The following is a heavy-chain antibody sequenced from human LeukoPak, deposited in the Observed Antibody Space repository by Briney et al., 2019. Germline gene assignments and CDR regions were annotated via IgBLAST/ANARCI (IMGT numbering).Heavy chain of an antibody. CDR1: GFNFRDYY. V-gene: IGHV3-11*04. CDR3: ARDHNNWNYGVIDL. D-gene: IGHD1-7*01. Sequence: PGGYLRLSCAASGFNFRDYYMSWIRQVPGRGLEWLSYMSGNSPTIYYADSVKGRFTISRDNAKNSLYLHMNGLRAEDTAVYYCARDHNNWNYGVIDLWGQGTLVSVSS. CDR2: MSGNSPTI. J-gene: IGHJ5*02.